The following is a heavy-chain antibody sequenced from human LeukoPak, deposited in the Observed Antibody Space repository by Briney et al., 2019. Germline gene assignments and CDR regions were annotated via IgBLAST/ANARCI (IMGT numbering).Heavy chain of an antibody. CDR2: FKPNSGGT. D-gene: IGHD6-13*01. CDR3: ARHEGIAAAGAAY. CDR1: GYTFTGHY. J-gene: IGHJ4*02. V-gene: IGHV1-2*02. Sequence: PSVKVSCKASGYTFTGHYIHWVRQAPGHGLKGMGWFKPNSGGTNYAQKFQGRVTMTRDTSISTAYLELSSLRSDDTAVYYCARHEGIAAAGAAYWGQGTLVTVSS.